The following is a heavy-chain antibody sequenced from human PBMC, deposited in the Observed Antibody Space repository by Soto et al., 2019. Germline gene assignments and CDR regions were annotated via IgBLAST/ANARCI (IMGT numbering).Heavy chain of an antibody. J-gene: IGHJ4*02. Sequence: QVQLVQSGAEVKEPGASVKVSCKASGYTFASYAISWMRQAPGQGLEWIGWISGSNGNTNYAHKLQGRVTMTADTSTSTAYMELRSLRSDDTAVYYCARDPPPPDYWGQGTLVTVSS. CDR3: ARDPPPPDY. V-gene: IGHV1-18*01. CDR2: ISGSNGNT. CDR1: GYTFASYA.